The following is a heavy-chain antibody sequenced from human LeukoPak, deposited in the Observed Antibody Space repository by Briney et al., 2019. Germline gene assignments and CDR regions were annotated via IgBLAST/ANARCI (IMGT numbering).Heavy chain of an antibody. Sequence: PGRSLRLSCAASGFTFSSYGMHWARQAPGKGLEWVAVISYDGSNKYYADSVKGRFTISRDNSKNTLYLQMNSLRAEDTAVYYCAKSLPYSRYRVQGYYAFDIWDQGTMVTVSS. CDR1: GFTFSSYG. CDR3: AKSLPYSRYRVQGYYAFDI. J-gene: IGHJ3*02. CDR2: ISYDGSNK. D-gene: IGHD3-10*01. V-gene: IGHV3-30*18.